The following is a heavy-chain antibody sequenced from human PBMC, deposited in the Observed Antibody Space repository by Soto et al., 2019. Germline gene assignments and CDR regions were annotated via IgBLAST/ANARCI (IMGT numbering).Heavy chain of an antibody. CDR1: GYTLTELS. D-gene: IGHD3-3*01. Sequence: ASVKVSCKVSGYTLTELSMHWVRQAPGKGLEWMGGFDPEDGETIYAQKFQGRVTMTEDTSTDTAYMELSSLRSEDTAVYYCVRGQSLEWLSSPPYYFDYWGQGTLVTVSS. V-gene: IGHV1-24*01. CDR2: FDPEDGET. J-gene: IGHJ4*02. CDR3: VRGQSLEWLSSPPYYFDY.